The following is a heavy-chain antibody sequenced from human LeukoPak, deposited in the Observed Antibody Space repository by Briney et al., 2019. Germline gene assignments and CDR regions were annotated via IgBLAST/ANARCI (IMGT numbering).Heavy chain of an antibody. CDR2: ISYIGRT. D-gene: IGHD4-17*01. Sequence: PSETLSLTCTVSGGSISSHYWSWIRQPPGKGLEWIGYISYIGRTNYNPPLKSRVTISIDTSKNQFSLKLTSVTAADTAVYYCARDLVTVTKGFDIWGQGTMVSVSS. J-gene: IGHJ3*02. V-gene: IGHV4-59*11. CDR1: GGSISSHY. CDR3: ARDLVTVTKGFDI.